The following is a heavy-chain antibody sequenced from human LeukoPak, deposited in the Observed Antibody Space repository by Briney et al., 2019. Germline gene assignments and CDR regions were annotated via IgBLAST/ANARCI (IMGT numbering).Heavy chain of an antibody. CDR1: RFTFSNY. CDR2: IYSGGST. Sequence: PGGSLRLSCAASRFTFSNYTSWVRQAPGKGLEWVSVIYSGGSTYYADSVKGRFTISRDNAKNSLYLQMNSLRAEDTDVYYCARLREIPVFGVVTKSTSYFDYWGQGTLVTVSS. CDR3: ARLREIPVFGVVTKSTSYFDY. V-gene: IGHV3-66*01. J-gene: IGHJ4*02. D-gene: IGHD3-3*01.